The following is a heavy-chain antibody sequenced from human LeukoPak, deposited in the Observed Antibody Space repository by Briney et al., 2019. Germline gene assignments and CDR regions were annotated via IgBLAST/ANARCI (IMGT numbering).Heavy chain of an antibody. D-gene: IGHD3-22*01. J-gene: IGHJ4*02. V-gene: IGHV3-7*04. CDR3: ARVLHKRNYDSSTYYGY. CDR2: IKHDGGEK. CDR1: GFTFSSYW. Sequence: GGSLRLSCAASGFTFSSYWMTWVRQAPGKGLEWVANIKHDGGEKYYVDSVKGRFTISRDNAKNSLYLQMNSLRAEDTAVYYCARVLHKRNYDSSTYYGYWGQGTLVTVSS.